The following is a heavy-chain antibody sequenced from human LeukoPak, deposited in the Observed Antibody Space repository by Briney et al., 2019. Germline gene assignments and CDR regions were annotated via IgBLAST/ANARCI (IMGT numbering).Heavy chain of an antibody. D-gene: IGHD3-9*01. J-gene: IGHJ6*02. CDR1: GFTFSSYA. V-gene: IGHV3-23*01. Sequence: GGSLRLSCAASGFTFSSYAMSWVRQAPGKGLEWVSAISGSGGSTYYADSVKGRFTISRDNSKNTLYLQMNSLRAEDTAVYYCAKDLVSTLSFDWLLRGHYYYYGMDVWGQGTTVTVSS. CDR3: AKDLVSTLSFDWLLRGHYYYYGMDV. CDR2: ISGSGGST.